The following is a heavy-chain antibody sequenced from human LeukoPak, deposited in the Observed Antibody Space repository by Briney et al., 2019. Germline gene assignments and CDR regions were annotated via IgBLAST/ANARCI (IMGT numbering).Heavy chain of an antibody. CDR3: ARGPRFGELLWHWFDP. J-gene: IGHJ5*02. V-gene: IGHV3-7*01. Sequence: GGSLRLSCAASGFSFSNSWMTWVRQAPGKGLEWVANINEDGSQRYFVDSVKGRFTFSRDNGRNSLFLQMNNLRAEDTAVYYCARGPRFGELLWHWFDPWGQGTLVTVSS. D-gene: IGHD3-10*01. CDR1: GFSFSNSW. CDR2: INEDGSQR.